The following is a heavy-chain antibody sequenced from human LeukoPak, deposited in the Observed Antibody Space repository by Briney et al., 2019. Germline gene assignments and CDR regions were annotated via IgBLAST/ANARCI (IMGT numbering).Heavy chain of an antibody. V-gene: IGHV3-21*01. CDR1: GFTFSSYS. D-gene: IGHD1-7*01. Sequence: TGGSLRLSCAASGFTFSSYSMNWVRQAPGKGLEWVSSIIISSSYIYYADSVKGRFTISRDNAKNSLYLQMNSLRAEDTAVHYCARASAGYNWNYEAFDVWGQGTMVTVSS. CDR2: IIISSSYI. J-gene: IGHJ3*01. CDR3: ARASAGYNWNYEAFDV.